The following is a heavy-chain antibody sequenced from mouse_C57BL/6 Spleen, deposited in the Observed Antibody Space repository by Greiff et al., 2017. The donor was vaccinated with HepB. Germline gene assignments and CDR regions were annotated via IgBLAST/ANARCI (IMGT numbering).Heavy chain of an antibody. Sequence: VKLQESDAELVKPGASVKISCKVSGYTFTDHTIHWMKQRPEQGLEWIGYIYPRDGSTKYNEKFKGKATLTADKSSSTAYMQLNSLTSEDSAVYFCARYYGNLYYFDYWGQGTTLTVSS. D-gene: IGHD2-1*01. CDR2: IYPRDGST. CDR1: GYTFTDHT. J-gene: IGHJ2*01. V-gene: IGHV1-78*01. CDR3: ARYYGNLYYFDY.